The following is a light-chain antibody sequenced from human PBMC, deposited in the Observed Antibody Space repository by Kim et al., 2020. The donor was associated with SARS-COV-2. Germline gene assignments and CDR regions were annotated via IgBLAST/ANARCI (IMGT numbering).Light chain of an antibody. CDR1: TGIGTD. Sequence: PPGERATLACTASTGIGTDLSWYQQKPGQAPRRLLYHAFTRATGIPARISGSGSGTEFTLTISSLQSEDFAVYYCQQYNDWPLTFGGGTKVDIK. J-gene: IGKJ4*01. V-gene: IGKV3D-15*01. CDR2: HAF. CDR3: QQYNDWPLT.